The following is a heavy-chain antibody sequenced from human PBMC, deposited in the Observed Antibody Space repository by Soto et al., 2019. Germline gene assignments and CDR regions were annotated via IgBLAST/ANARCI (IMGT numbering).Heavy chain of an antibody. CDR3: AKDSKSVSVSAARVYGMDV. V-gene: IGHV3-23*01. D-gene: IGHD2-2*01. J-gene: IGHJ6*02. CDR1: GFMFSNFA. CDR2: TRSNGEHT. Sequence: EVQVLESGGGLVQPGGSLRLSCAGSGFMFSNFAMTWVRQAPGKGLEWVSTTRSNGEHTYYADSVKGRFTVSRDNSKNTLFLEMSSVRAEDTAIYYCAKDSKSVSVSAARVYGMDVWGQGTTVTVSS.